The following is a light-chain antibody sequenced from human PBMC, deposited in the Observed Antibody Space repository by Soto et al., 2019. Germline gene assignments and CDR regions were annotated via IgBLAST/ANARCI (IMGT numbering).Light chain of an antibody. CDR3: SSYTTISNLV. Sequence: QSALTQPASVSGSPGQSITISCTGTSSDVAGYNYVSWYQQHPGTAPKLMIYEVTNRPSGVSNRFSGSKSGNTASLTISGLQAEDEADYYCSSYTTISNLVFGTGTKLTVL. J-gene: IGLJ1*01. V-gene: IGLV2-14*01. CDR2: EVT. CDR1: SSDVAGYNY.